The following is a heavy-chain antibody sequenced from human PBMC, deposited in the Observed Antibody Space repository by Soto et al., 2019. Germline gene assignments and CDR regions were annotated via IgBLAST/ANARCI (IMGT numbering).Heavy chain of an antibody. Sequence: PSETLSLTCTVSGGSLKSGGYYWSWIRQHPGRGLEWIGYIYYTGRTYYNPSLESRVTFSVDTSKNQFSLKLSSVTAADTAVYYCARYSSSKTWLDPWGQGTLVTVSS. J-gene: IGHJ5*02. V-gene: IGHV4-31*02. CDR3: ARYSSSKTWLDP. CDR1: GGSLKSGGYY. CDR2: IYYTGRT. D-gene: IGHD6-13*01.